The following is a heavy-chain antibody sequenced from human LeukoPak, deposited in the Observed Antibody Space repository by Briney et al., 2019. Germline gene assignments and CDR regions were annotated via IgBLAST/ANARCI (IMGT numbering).Heavy chain of an antibody. D-gene: IGHD2-15*01. CDR1: GGSISSSSYY. CDR3: ARDGTLRYCSGGSCRPGDNWFDP. CDR2: IYYSGST. Sequence: PSETLSLTCTVSGGSISSSSYYWGWIRQPPGKGLEWIGSIYYSGSTYYNPSLKSRVTISVDTSKNQFSLKLSSVTAADTAVYYCARDGTLRYCSGGSCRPGDNWFDPWGQGTLVTVSS. V-gene: IGHV4-39*07. J-gene: IGHJ5*02.